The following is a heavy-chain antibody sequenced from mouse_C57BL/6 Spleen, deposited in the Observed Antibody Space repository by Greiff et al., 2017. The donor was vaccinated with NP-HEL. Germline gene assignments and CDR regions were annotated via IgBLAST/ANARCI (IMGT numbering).Heavy chain of an antibody. D-gene: IGHD2-12*01. J-gene: IGHJ4*01. CDR3: ARRELYQGDYAMDY. CDR2: INPNYGTT. V-gene: IGHV1-39*01. Sequence: VQLQQSGPELVKPGASVKKSCKASGYSFTDYNMSWVKQSNGKSLEWIGVINPNYGTTSYNQKFKGKATLTVDQSSSTAYMQLNSLTSEDSAVYYCARRELYQGDYAMDYWGQGTSVTVSS. CDR1: GYSFTDYN.